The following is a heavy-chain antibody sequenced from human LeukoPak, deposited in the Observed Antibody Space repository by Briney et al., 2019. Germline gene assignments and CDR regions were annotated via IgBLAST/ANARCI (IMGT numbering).Heavy chain of an antibody. V-gene: IGHV1-18*01. CDR2: ISAYNGNT. CDR1: GHTFTSYG. J-gene: IGHJ2*01. Sequence: ASVKASCKASGHTFTSYGISWVRQAPGQGVEWRGWISAYNGNTNYAQKLQGRGTMTTDTSTSTGYMELRSLRSDNTAVYYCARDRGTVDWYFDLWGRGTLVTVSS. D-gene: IGHD3-10*01. CDR3: ARDRGTVDWYFDL.